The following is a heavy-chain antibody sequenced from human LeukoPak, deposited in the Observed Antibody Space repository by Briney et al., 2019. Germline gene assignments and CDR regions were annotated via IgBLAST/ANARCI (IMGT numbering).Heavy chain of an antibody. V-gene: IGHV4-59*08. J-gene: IGHJ3*02. Sequence: SETLSLTCTVSGGSISSYYWSWIRQPPGKGLEWIGYIYYSGSTNYNPSLKSRVTISVDTSKNQFFLKLSSVTAADTAVYYCARLRGANDAFDIWGQGTMVTVSS. D-gene: IGHD3-10*01. CDR1: GGSISSYY. CDR2: IYYSGST. CDR3: ARLRGANDAFDI.